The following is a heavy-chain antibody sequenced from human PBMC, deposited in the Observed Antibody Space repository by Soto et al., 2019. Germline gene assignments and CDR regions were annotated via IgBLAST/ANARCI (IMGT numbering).Heavy chain of an antibody. V-gene: IGHV3-48*03. D-gene: IGHD2-21*02. CDR1: GFTFSSYE. CDR2: ISSTGRTL. CDR3: ARGLWFDP. Sequence: PGGSLRLSCTASGFTFSSYEMNWVRQAPGKGLEWVSEISSTGRTLYYADSVKGRFTISRDNAKNSLYLQMNSLRAEDTAVYYCARGLWFDPWGQGTLVTVS. J-gene: IGHJ5*02.